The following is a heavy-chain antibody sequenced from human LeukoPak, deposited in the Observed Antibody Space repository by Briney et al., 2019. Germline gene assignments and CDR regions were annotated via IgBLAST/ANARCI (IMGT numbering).Heavy chain of an antibody. V-gene: IGHV3-23*01. CDR3: ARDRREFGDSSGYYEYYFDY. J-gene: IGHJ4*02. CDR2: ISGSGGST. CDR1: GFTFNSYG. D-gene: IGHD3-22*01. Sequence: SGGSLRLSCAASGFTFNSYGMSWVRQAPGKGLEWVSAISGSGGSTYYADSVKGRFTISRDNSKNTLYLQMNSLRAEDTAVYYCARDRREFGDSSGYYEYYFDYWGQGTLVTVSS.